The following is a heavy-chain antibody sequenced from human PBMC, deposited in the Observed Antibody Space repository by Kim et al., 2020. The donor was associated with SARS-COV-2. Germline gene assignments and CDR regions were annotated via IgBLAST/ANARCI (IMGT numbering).Heavy chain of an antibody. V-gene: IGHV3-30-3*02. CDR3: AKDVRSEAAAADY. D-gene: IGHD2-2*01. Sequence: SADSWQGRFTISRDNSKNTVYLQMNSLRPEDTGLYYCAKDVRSEAAAADYWGQGTLVSVSS. J-gene: IGHJ4*02.